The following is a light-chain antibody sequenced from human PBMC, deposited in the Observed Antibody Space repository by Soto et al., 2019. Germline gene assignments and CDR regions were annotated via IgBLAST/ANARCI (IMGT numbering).Light chain of an antibody. V-gene: IGLV2-8*01. CDR1: NSDVGGFNY. J-gene: IGLJ3*02. CDR3: AAWDDSLSGPV. Sequence: QSALTQPPSASGSPGQSVTISCTGTNSDVGGFNYVSWYQQHPGKAPKLMIYEVSKRPSGVPDRFSGSKSGTSASLAISGLRSDDEADYYCAAWDDSLSGPVFGGGTKLNVL. CDR2: EVS.